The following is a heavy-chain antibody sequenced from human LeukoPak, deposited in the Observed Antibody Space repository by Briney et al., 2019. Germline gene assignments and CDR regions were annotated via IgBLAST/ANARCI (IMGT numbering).Heavy chain of an antibody. V-gene: IGHV4-59*08. J-gene: IGHJ4*02. CDR3: ARHFQARQQLVLGY. Sequence: SETLSLTCTVSGGSISGYYWSWSRQPPGKGVEWIGNLYYMRGAWYKSSLKSRVTTSVDTSRNEFSLKLSSVTAADTAVYYCARHFQARQQLVLGYWGQGTLVTVSS. CDR1: GGSISGYY. D-gene: IGHD6-13*01. CDR2: LYYMRGA.